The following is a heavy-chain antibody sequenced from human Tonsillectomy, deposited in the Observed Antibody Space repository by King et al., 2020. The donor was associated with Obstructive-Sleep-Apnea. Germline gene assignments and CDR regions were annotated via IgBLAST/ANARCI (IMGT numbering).Heavy chain of an antibody. D-gene: IGHD1-26*01. CDR2: VSGSGGIR. CDR1: EFTFSSYA. V-gene: IGHV3-23*04. J-gene: IGHJ4*02. CDR3: AKDTLSLNSGSSYSEIDY. Sequence: VQLVESGGGLVQPGGSLRLSCAASEFTFSSYAMSWVRPAPGKGLEWVSTVSGSGGIRNYADSVKGRFTISRDNHKNTVYLQMNSLRAEDTAVYYCAKDTLSLNSGSSYSEIDYWGQGTLAT.